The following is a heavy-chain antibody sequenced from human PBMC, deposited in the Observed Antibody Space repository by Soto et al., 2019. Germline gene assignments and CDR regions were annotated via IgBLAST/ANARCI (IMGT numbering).Heavy chain of an antibody. CDR1: GFTFSSYW. Sequence: GGALRVSCAASGFTFSSYWMSWVRQAPGKGLEWVANIKQDGSEKYYVDSVKGRFTISRDNAKNSLYLQMNSLRAEDTAVYYCASPKGFWSGLDAFDIWGQGTMVTVSS. CDR2: IKQDGSEK. CDR3: ASPKGFWSGLDAFDI. D-gene: IGHD3-3*01. V-gene: IGHV3-7*01. J-gene: IGHJ3*02.